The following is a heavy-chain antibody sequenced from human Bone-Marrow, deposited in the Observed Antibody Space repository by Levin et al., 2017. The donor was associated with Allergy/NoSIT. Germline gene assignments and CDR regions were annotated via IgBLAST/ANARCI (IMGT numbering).Heavy chain of an antibody. CDR1: GFTVSSHY. V-gene: IGHV3-53*01. CDR3: ARVAAYDGMDV. CDR2: IYSGGST. J-gene: IGHJ6*02. Sequence: GESLKISCAASGFTVSSHYMSWVRQAPGKGLEWVSVIYSGGSTYYADSVKGRFTISRDNSKNTLYLQMNSLRAEDTAVYYCARVAAYDGMDVWGQGTTVTVSS.